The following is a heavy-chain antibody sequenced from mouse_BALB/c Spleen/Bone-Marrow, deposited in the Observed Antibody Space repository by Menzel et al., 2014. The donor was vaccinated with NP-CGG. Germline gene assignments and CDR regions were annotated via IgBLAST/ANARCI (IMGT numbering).Heavy chain of an antibody. CDR2: IWAGGST. D-gene: IGHD2-10*02. CDR3: ARYGNYEDAMGY. Sequence: VNLVESGPGLVAPSQSLSITCTVSGFSLTSFGVHWVRQPPGKGLEWLGVIWAGGSTNYNSALMSRLSISKDNSKSQVFLKMNSLQTDDTAMYYCARYGNYEDAMGYWGQGTSVTVSS. V-gene: IGHV2-9*02. J-gene: IGHJ4*01. CDR1: GFSLTSFG.